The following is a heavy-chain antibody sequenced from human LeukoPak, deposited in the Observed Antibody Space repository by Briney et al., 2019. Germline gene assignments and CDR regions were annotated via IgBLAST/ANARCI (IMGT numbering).Heavy chain of an antibody. D-gene: IGHD1-26*01. Sequence: PGRSLRLSCAASEFTFSSYGMHWVRQAPGKGLEWVAVISYDGCNKNYADSVKGRFTISRDNSNHTLYLQMNSMRAEDTAVYYCPKEKVVRWDLLGQGYYSAYWGQGTLVTVSS. J-gene: IGHJ4*02. CDR1: EFTFSSYG. CDR2: ISYDGCNK. V-gene: IGHV3-30*18. CDR3: PKEKVVRWDLLGQGYYSAY.